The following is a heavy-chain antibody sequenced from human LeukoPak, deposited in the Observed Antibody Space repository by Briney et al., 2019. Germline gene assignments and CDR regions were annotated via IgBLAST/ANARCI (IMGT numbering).Heavy chain of an antibody. CDR3: ARGGRAVTPAGRVSFVY. CDR2: INPSGGST. CDR1: GYTFTSYG. Sequence: ASVKVSCKASGYTFTSYGISWVRQAPGQGLEWMGIINPSGGSTSYAQKFQGRVTMTRDTSTSTVYMEPSSLRSEDTAVYYCARGGRAVTPAGRVSFVYWGQGTLVTVSS. J-gene: IGHJ4*02. V-gene: IGHV1-46*01. D-gene: IGHD6-13*01.